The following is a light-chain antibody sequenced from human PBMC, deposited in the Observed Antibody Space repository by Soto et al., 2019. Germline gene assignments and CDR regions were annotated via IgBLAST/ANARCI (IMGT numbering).Light chain of an antibody. J-gene: IGKJ5*01. CDR1: QGFSNN. CDR2: AAS. Sequence: DIQMTQSPSALSASVGDSITITCRASQGFSNNLAWFQQKPGKAPKLLIYAASSLQSGVPSRFSGSGFGTDFTLTISSLQPEDSAIYYCQQDDTSPITCGQGTRLDIK. CDR3: QQDDTSPIT. V-gene: IGKV1-16*01.